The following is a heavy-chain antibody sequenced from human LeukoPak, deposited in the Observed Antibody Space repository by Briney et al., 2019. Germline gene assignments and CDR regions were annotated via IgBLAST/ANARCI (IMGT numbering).Heavy chain of an antibody. CDR2: ISAYNGST. J-gene: IGHJ4*02. D-gene: IGHD3-9*01. CDR3: ARGEGLRYFDWLSHDEGLFDY. Sequence: ASVKVSCKASGYTFTSYGISWVRQAPGQGLEWMGWISAYNGSTNYAQKLQGRVTMTRNTSISTAYMELSSLRSEDTAVYYCARGEGLRYFDWLSHDEGLFDYWGQGTLVTVSS. CDR1: GYTFTSYG. V-gene: IGHV1-18*01.